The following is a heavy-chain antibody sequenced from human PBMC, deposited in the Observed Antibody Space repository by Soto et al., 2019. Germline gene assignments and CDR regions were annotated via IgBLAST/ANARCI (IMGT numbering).Heavy chain of an antibody. Sequence: GGSLRLSCAASGFTVSSNYMSWVRQAPGKGLEWVSVIYSGGSTYYADSVKGRFTISRDNSKKTLCLQMNSLRAEDTAVYYCARIITGTTLGYYGMDVWGQGTTVTVSS. J-gene: IGHJ6*02. V-gene: IGHV3-66*01. CDR3: ARIITGTTLGYYGMDV. CDR1: GFTVSSNY. CDR2: IYSGGST. D-gene: IGHD1-7*01.